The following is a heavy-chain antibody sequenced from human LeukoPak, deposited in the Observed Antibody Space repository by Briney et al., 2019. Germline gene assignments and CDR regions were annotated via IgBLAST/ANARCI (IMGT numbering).Heavy chain of an antibody. Sequence: SETLSLTCTVSGGSISSSSYYWGWIRQPPGKGLEWIGSIYYSGSTYYNPSLKSRVTISVDTSKNQFSLKLSSVTAADTAVYYCARYPGIAVAAKVEVWGQGTTVTVSS. CDR3: ARYPGIAVAAKVEV. J-gene: IGHJ6*02. D-gene: IGHD6-19*01. V-gene: IGHV4-39*07. CDR1: GGSISSSSYY. CDR2: IYYSGST.